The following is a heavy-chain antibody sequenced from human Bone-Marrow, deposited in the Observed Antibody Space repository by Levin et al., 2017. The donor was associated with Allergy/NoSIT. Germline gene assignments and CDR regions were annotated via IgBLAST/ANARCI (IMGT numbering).Heavy chain of an antibody. CDR1: GFIFGAYD. V-gene: IGHV3-30*03. CDR2: ISHDGGSR. D-gene: IGHD5-12*01. J-gene: IGHJ4*02. CDR3: ARVLGHSGYDCAY. Sequence: SCATSGFIFGAYDIHWVRQSPGKGLQWAAFISHDGGSRDYADSVKGRFTVSRDNPTNTVFLQMKSLRTDDTAVYYCARVLGHSGYDCAYWGQGALVTVSS.